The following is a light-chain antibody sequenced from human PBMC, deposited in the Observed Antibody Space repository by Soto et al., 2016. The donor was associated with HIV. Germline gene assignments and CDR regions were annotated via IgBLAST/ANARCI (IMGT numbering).Light chain of an antibody. Sequence: DIQMTQSPSSLSAYVGNRVTITCRASQGIRNNLAWFQQKPGKAPQSLIFAASSLESGVPSSFSGSGSGTEFSLTIGSLQPDDFATYYCQQYESLPYTFGQGTKVEIK. V-gene: IGKV1-16*01. CDR2: AAS. J-gene: IGKJ2*01. CDR3: QQYESLPYT. CDR1: QGIRNN.